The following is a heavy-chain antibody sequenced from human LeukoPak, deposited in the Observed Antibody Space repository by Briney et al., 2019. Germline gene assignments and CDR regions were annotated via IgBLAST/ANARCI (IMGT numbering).Heavy chain of an antibody. CDR2: ISSSSSYI. Sequence: GGSLRLSCVGTGFTFSTYRMNWVRQAPGKGLEWVSSISSSSSYIYYADPVKGRITTSRDNAKNSLYLQMNSLRVEDTAVYYCARDKDVYFDYWGQGTLVTVSS. CDR3: ARDKDVYFDY. V-gene: IGHV3-21*01. CDR1: GFTFSTYR. J-gene: IGHJ4*02.